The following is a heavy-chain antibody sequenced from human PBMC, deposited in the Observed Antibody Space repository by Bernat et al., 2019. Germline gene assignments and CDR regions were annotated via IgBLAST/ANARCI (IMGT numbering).Heavy chain of an antibody. D-gene: IGHD2-21*02. Sequence: EVQLLESGGGLVQPGGSLRLSCAASGFTFSNYAIRWVRQAPGKGLEWVSTISGSGDSTYYADSVKSRFTISSDNSKNTLFLQMNSLRAEDTALYYCAKDRRVVTGVGRQNFDHWGQGSVVTVAS. CDR1: GFTFSNYA. CDR3: AKDRRVVTGVGRQNFDH. V-gene: IGHV3-23*01. CDR2: ISGSGDST. J-gene: IGHJ4*02.